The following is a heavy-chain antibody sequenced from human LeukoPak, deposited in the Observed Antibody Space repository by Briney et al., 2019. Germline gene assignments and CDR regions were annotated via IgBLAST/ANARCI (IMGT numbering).Heavy chain of an antibody. D-gene: IGHD4-17*01. V-gene: IGHV3-23*01. CDR1: GFTFSSYD. CDR3: AKPATVTTSGYYFDY. Sequence: GGSLRLSCAASGFTFSSYDMSWVRQAPGKGLEWVSAISGSGGSTYYADSVKGRFTISRDNSKNTLYLQMNSLRAEDTAVYYCAKPATVTTSGYYFDYWGQGSLVTVSS. J-gene: IGHJ4*02. CDR2: ISGSGGST.